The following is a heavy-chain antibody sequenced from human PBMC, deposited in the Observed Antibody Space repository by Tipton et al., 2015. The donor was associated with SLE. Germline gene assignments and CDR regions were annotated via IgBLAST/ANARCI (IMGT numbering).Heavy chain of an antibody. J-gene: IGHJ6*03. CDR3: PRQRGTAYYYYHMDV. D-gene: IGHD3-16*01. V-gene: IGHV4-39*01. Sequence: TLSLTCIVSGVSIGSSYYYCAWIRHPPGKGLGWIGTVYYSGSTYYNPSLKSRFTISVGTSTNQLSLSLTSVTAADTAVYYCPRQRGTAYYYYHMDVWGKGTTVTVSS. CDR1: GVSIGSSYYY. CDR2: VYYSGST.